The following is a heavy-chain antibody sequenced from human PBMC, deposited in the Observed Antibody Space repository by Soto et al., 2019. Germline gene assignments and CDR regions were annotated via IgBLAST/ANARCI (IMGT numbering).Heavy chain of an antibody. Sequence: GGSLRLSCAASKFSFNNYWMHWVRQVPGKGPAWVSRINRDGSKTEYAESVKGRFTISRDNTKNTLYLQMNSLRVDDTAMYYCVREPWGFSGSWYDYWGQGTLVTVSS. CDR3: VREPWGFSGSWYDY. CDR2: INRDGSKT. CDR1: KFSFNNYW. J-gene: IGHJ4*02. D-gene: IGHD6-19*01. V-gene: IGHV3-74*01.